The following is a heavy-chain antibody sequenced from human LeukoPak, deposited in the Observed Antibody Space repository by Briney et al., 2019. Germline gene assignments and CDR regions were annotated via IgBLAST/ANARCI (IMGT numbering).Heavy chain of an antibody. CDR2: IYYSGSA. Sequence: SETLSLTCIVSGGSISNSSYYWGWIRQPPGKGLEWIGSIYYSGSAYYNPSLKSRVTISVDTSKNQFSLKLTSETAADTAVHYCARHWVVTPNYWGQGTLVTVSS. J-gene: IGHJ4*02. D-gene: IGHD4-23*01. V-gene: IGHV4-39*01. CDR1: GGSISNSSYY. CDR3: ARHWVVTPNY.